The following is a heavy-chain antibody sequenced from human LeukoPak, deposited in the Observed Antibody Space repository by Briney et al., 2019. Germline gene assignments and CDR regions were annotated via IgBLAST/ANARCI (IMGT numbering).Heavy chain of an antibody. CDR2: INSSGGST. CDR1: GGTFSSYA. D-gene: IGHD3-22*01. V-gene: IGHV1-46*01. CDR3: ARGNYYESSGYYSPLDY. J-gene: IGHJ4*02. Sequence: ASVKVSCKASGGTFSSYAITWVRQAPGQGLEWMGIINSSGGSTTYAQNFQGRVTMTRDTSTSTVYMELSSLRSEDTAVYYCARGNYYESSGYYSPLDYWGQGTLVTVSS.